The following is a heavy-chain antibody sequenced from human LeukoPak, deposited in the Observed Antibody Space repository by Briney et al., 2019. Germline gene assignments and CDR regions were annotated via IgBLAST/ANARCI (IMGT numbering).Heavy chain of an antibody. CDR3: ARSWTQYYFDY. V-gene: IGHV3-30*03. CDR2: ISYDGSNK. Sequence: PGRSLRLSCAASGFTFSSYGMHWVRQAPGKGLEWVAVISYDGSNKYYADSVKGRFTISRDNSKNTLYLQMNSLRAEDTAVYYCARSWTQYYFDYWGQGTLVTVSS. J-gene: IGHJ4*02. CDR1: GFTFSSYG. D-gene: IGHD3/OR15-3a*01.